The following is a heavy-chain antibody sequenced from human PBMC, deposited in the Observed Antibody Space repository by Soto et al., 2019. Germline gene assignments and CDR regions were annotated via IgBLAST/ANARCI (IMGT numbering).Heavy chain of an antibody. CDR1: GYTFTSYG. D-gene: IGHD3-3*01. CDR3: ALNTYYDFWSGSDDYYYCGMDV. CDR2: ISAYNGNT. V-gene: IGHV1-18*01. J-gene: IGHJ6*02. Sequence: QVQLVQSGAEVKKPGASVKVSCKASGYTFTSYGISWVRQAPGQGLEWMGWISAYNGNTNYAQKLQGRVTMTTDTSTSTAYMELRSLRSDDTAVYYCALNTYYDFWSGSDDYYYCGMDVWGQGTTVTVSS.